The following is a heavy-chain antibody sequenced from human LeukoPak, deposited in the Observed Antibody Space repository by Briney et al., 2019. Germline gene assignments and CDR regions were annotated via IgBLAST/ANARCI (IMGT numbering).Heavy chain of an antibody. D-gene: IGHD5-12*01. Sequence: GASVKVSCKASGYTFTSYDINWVRQATGRGLEWMGSMTPNSGNTAYAQKFQGRVTMTRTTSISTAYMELSSLRAEDTAVYYCARGPSGYHNTGGQGTLVTVSS. CDR1: GYTFTSYD. CDR2: MTPNSGNT. CDR3: ARGPSGYHNT. J-gene: IGHJ4*02. V-gene: IGHV1-8*01.